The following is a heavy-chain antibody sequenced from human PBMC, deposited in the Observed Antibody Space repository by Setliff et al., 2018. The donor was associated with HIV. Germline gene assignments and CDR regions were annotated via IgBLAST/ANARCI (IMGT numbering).Heavy chain of an antibody. CDR3: ASNPRVGMDV. J-gene: IGHJ6*02. V-gene: IGHV3-30*04. CDR2: ISYDGSKK. CDR1: GFTFSRCG. Sequence: PGGSLRLSCAASGFTFSRCGMHWVRQAPGKGLEWVAFISYDGSKKYDADFVKGRFTISRDNSKNTLYLQMSSLRADDTAIYYCASNPRVGMDVWGQGTTVTVSS.